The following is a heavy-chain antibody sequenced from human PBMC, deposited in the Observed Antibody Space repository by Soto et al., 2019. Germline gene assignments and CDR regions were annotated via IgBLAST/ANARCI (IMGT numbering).Heavy chain of an antibody. CDR1: GFTFISYW. CDR2: INIYLNCT. CDR3: TKDDHGLGIDY. V-gene: IGHV3-74*03. J-gene: IGHJ4*02. D-gene: IGHD1-26*01. Sequence: GGSLRLSCAASGFTFISYWIHWVRQAPLQGLLLFSHINIYLNCTTYADSVKGRFTISRYSAKNRLYLQVDSLRAEDTAVYYCTKDDHGLGIDYWGLGTFVTVSS.